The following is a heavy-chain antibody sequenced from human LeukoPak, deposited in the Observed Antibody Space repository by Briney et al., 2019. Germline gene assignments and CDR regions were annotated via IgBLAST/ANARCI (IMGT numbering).Heavy chain of an antibody. CDR1: GFTFSSYS. V-gene: IGHV3-21*04. CDR3: ANEEWYRFDY. D-gene: IGHD2-8*01. Sequence: GGSLRLSCAASGFTFSSYSMNWVRQAPGKGLEWVSSISSSSSYIYYADSVKGRFTISRDNAKNSLYLQMNSLRAEDTALYYCANEEWYRFDYWGQGTLVTVPS. CDR2: ISSSSSYI. J-gene: IGHJ4*02.